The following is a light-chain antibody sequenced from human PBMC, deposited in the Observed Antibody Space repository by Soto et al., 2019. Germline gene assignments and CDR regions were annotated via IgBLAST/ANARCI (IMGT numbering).Light chain of an antibody. Sequence: DIQMTQSPSSLSASVGDRVTITCRASQSISTYLHWYQQKPGKAPNLLIYAASTLQSGVPSRFSGSGSGTDLTLTNSSLQPEDFATYFCQHGYSTPLTFGEGTKVDIK. J-gene: IGKJ4*01. CDR2: AAS. CDR3: QHGYSTPLT. CDR1: QSISTY. V-gene: IGKV1-39*01.